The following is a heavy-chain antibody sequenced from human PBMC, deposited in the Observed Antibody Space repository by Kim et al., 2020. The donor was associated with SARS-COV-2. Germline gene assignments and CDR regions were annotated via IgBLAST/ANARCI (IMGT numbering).Heavy chain of an antibody. CDR3: ARERDAMTTFGVVIRIIGY. CDR2: INPNSGGT. J-gene: IGHJ4*02. V-gene: IGHV1-2*02. CDR1: GYTFSDSY. Sequence: ASVKVSCKASGYTFSDSYIHWVRQAPGQGLEWMGWINPNSGGTNYAQKFQGRVAMTRDPSTNTGYMELSSLRSDDTAVYYCARERDAMTTFGVVIRIIGYWGQGTLVTVSS. D-gene: IGHD3-3*01.